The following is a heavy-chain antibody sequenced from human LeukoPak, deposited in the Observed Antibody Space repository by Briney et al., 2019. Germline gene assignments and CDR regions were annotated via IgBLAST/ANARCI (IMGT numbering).Heavy chain of an antibody. CDR1: GFTFSSYA. D-gene: IGHD4-17*01. V-gene: IGHV3-23*01. J-gene: IGHJ4*02. Sequence: PGGSLRLSCAASGFTFSSYAMSWVRQAPGKGLEWVSAVNNRGVTYYPGSVKGRFTTSRDNSKNTLYLQMNSLRVEDTAIYFCAKERQTGDYFTSDSWGQGTLVTVSS. CDR3: AKERQTGDYFTSDS. CDR2: VNNRGVT.